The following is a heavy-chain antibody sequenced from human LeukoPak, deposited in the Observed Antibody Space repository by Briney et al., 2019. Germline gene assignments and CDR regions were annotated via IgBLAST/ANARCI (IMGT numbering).Heavy chain of an antibody. Sequence: AGSLRLSCAASGFTVSSNYMSWVRQAPGKGLEWVSVIYSGGSTYYADSVKGRFTISRDNSKNTLYLQMNSLRAEDTAVYYCASPLNSSGWFPYYYYYGMDVWGQGTTVTVSS. CDR1: GFTVSSNY. CDR2: IYSGGST. J-gene: IGHJ6*02. D-gene: IGHD6-19*01. V-gene: IGHV3-53*01. CDR3: ASPLNSSGWFPYYYYYGMDV.